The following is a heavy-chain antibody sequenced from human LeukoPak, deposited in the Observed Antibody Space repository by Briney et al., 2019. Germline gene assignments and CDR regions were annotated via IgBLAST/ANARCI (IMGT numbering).Heavy chain of an antibody. CDR3: ARAFDV. CDR2: IGSDGKT. CDR1: GFTFSAYA. V-gene: IGHV3-23*01. J-gene: IGHJ3*01. Sequence: GGSLRLSCEASGFTFSAYAMTWVRQAPGKGLEWVSSIGSDGKTHYSESVKGRFAISRDNSKSMLFLQLNSLRAEDTAVYYCARAFDVWGQGTMVTVSS.